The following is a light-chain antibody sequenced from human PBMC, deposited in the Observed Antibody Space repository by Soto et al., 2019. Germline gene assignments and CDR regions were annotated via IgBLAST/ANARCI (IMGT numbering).Light chain of an antibody. CDR2: DTS. CDR1: QDIRKY. Sequence: DIQMTQSPSSLSASVGDRVTITCQASQDIRKYLNWYQQKPGKAPNLLIYDTSNLETGVPSRFSGSGSGTEFTLTISSLQPDDFATYYCQQYNSYSPWTFGQGTKVDIK. J-gene: IGKJ1*01. CDR3: QQYNSYSPWT. V-gene: IGKV1-33*01.